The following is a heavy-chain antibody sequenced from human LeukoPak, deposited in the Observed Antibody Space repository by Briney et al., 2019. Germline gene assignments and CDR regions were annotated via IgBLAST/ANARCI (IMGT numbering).Heavy chain of an antibody. Sequence: GRSLRLSCAASGFTFSSYSMNWVRQAPGKGLEWVSSISSSSSYIYYADSVKGRFTISRDNAKNSLYLQMNSLRAEDAAVYYCARELGYYYDSSGYYYGYNAFDIWGQGTMVTVSS. J-gene: IGHJ3*02. CDR3: ARELGYYYDSSGYYYGYNAFDI. CDR2: ISSSSSYI. V-gene: IGHV3-21*01. CDR1: GFTFSSYS. D-gene: IGHD3-22*01.